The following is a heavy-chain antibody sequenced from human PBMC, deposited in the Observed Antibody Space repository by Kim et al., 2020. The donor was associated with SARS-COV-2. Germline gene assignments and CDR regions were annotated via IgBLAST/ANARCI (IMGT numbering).Heavy chain of an antibody. CDR2: INHSGST. Sequence: SETLSLTCAVYGGSFSGYYWSWIRQPPGKGLEWIGEINHSGSTNYNPSLKSRVTISVDTSKNQFSLKLSSVTAADTAVYYCGTVTRYYYYYGMDVWGQGTTVTVSS. D-gene: IGHD1-20*01. V-gene: IGHV4-34*01. CDR3: GTVTRYYYYYGMDV. CDR1: GGSFSGYY. J-gene: IGHJ6*02.